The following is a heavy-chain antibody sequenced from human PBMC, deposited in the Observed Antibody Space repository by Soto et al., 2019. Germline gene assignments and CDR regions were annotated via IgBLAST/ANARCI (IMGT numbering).Heavy chain of an antibody. J-gene: IGHJ5*02. Sequence: PSETLSLTCAVSGASISNTDWWSWVRQPPGKGLEWIGEIYHSGTTNCDPSLKSRVTISVDTSKNQFSLKLSSVTAADTAVYYCARHSGGSGSYHRPGWFDPWGQGTLVTVSS. CDR3: ARHSGGSGSYHRPGWFDP. D-gene: IGHD3-10*01. CDR1: GASISNTDW. V-gene: IGHV4-4*02. CDR2: IYHSGTT.